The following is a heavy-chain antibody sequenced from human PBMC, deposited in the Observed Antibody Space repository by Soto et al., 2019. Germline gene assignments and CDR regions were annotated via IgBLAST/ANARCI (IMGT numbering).Heavy chain of an antibody. CDR2: ISAYNGNT. CDR1: GYTFTRYR. J-gene: IGHJ4*02. CDR3: ARDRKAYYDIPDFDY. D-gene: IGHD3-9*01. V-gene: IGHV1-18*04. Sequence: ASVKGSCKASGYTFTRYRISWVPQATGQGLEWMGWISAYNGNTNYAQKLQGRVTMTTDTSTSTAYMELRSLRSDDTAVYYCARDRKAYYDIPDFDYWGQGTLVTVSS.